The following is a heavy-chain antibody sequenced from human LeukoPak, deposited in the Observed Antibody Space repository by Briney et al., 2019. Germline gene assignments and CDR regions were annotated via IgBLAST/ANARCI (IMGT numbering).Heavy chain of an antibody. CDR2: INPNSGGT. CDR1: GYTFTGYY. Sequence: ASVKVSCKASGYTFTGYYIHWVRQAPGQGLEWMGWINPNSGGTNYAQKFQDRVTMTRDTSISTAYMELSRLTSDDTAVYYCARFAIADDYWGQGTLVTVSS. CDR3: ARFAIADDY. J-gene: IGHJ4*02. D-gene: IGHD2/OR15-2a*01. V-gene: IGHV1-2*02.